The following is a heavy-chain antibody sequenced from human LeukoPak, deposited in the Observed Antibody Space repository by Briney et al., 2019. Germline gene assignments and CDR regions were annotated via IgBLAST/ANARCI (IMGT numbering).Heavy chain of an antibody. CDR1: GGTFSSYA. CDR3: ARAHDSSGYYFLRTAAFDI. Sequence: SVKVSCKASGGTFSSYAICWVRQAPGQGLEWMGRIIPILGIANYAQKFQGRVTITADKSTSTAYMELSSLRSEDTAVYYCARAHDSSGYYFLRTAAFDIWGQGTMVTVSS. J-gene: IGHJ3*02. V-gene: IGHV1-69*04. D-gene: IGHD3-22*01. CDR2: IIPILGIA.